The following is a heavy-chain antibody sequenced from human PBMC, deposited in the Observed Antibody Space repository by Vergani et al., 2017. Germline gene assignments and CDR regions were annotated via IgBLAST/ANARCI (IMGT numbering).Heavy chain of an antibody. CDR3: AKVHYDFWSGYPNLSPFDL. J-gene: IGHJ2*01. V-gene: IGHV3-9*01. D-gene: IGHD3-3*01. CDR2: ISWNSGSI. Sequence: EVQLLESGGGLVQPGGSLRLSCAASGFTFSSYAMSWVRQAPGKGLEWVSGISWNSGSIGYADSVKGRFTISRDNAKNSLYLQINSLRAEDTALYYCAKVHYDFWSGYPNLSPFDLWGRGTLVTVSS. CDR1: GFTFSSYA.